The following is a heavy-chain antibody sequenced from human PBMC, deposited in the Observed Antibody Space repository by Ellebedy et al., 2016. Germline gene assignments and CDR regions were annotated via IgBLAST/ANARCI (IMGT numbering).Heavy chain of an antibody. CDR2: ISYDGTKK. V-gene: IGHV3-30*04. D-gene: IGHD4-17*01. CDR3: AAGYGDYGERD. J-gene: IGHJ4*02. Sequence: GESLKISCAASGFTFSSYAMHWVRQAPGKGLEWVAVISYDGTKKYYADSVKGRFTISRDNSKNTLYLQMNSLRAEDTAVYYCAAGYGDYGERDWGQGTLVTVSS. CDR1: GFTFSSYA.